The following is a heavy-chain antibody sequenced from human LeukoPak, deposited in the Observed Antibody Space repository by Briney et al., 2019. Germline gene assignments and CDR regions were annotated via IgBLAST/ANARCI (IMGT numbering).Heavy chain of an antibody. D-gene: IGHD1-1*01. CDR1: GESISGFY. J-gene: IGHJ6*03. CDR2: IYYSGST. Sequence: PSETLSLTCTVSGESISGFYWSWIRQPPGKGLEWIGYIYYSGSTNYNPSLKSRVTISVDTSKNQFSLKLSSVTAADTAVYYCARVNPERRFSYYYYYMDVWGKGTTVTVSS. V-gene: IGHV4-59*01. CDR3: ARVNPERRFSYYYYYMDV.